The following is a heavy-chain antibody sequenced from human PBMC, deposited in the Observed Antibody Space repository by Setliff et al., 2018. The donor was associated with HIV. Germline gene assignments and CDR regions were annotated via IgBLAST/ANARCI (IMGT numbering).Heavy chain of an antibody. V-gene: IGHV1-18*01. CDR3: ARVNDILLGYWVGYFDY. CDR2: ISAYNGNT. Sequence: ASVKVSCKASGYTLRRHGISWVRQAPGQGLEWMGWISAYNGNTNYAQKFQGRVTLTTDTSTSAAYMELRSLRSDDTAVYYCARVNDILLGYWVGYFDYWGQGTLVTVSS. J-gene: IGHJ4*02. CDR1: GYTLRRHG. D-gene: IGHD2-8*01.